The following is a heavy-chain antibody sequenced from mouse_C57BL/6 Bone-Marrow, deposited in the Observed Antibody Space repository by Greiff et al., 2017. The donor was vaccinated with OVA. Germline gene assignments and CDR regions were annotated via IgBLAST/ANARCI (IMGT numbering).Heavy chain of an antibody. V-gene: IGHV5-17*01. J-gene: IGHJ2*01. CDR2: ISSGSSTI. CDR1: GFTFSDYG. Sequence: EVKVEESGGGLVKPGGSLKLSCAASGFTFSDYGMHWVRQAPEKGLEWVAYISSGSSTIYYADTVKGRFTISRDNAKNTLFLQMTSLRSEDTAMYYCARGDYGGYWGQGTTLTVSS. D-gene: IGHD2-4*01. CDR3: ARGDYGGY.